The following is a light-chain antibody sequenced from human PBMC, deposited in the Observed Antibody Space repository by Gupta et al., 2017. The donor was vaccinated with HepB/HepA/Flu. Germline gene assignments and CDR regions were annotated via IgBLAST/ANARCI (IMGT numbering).Light chain of an antibody. V-gene: IGKV1-5*03. J-gene: IGKJ1*01. CDR2: SAS. CDR3: QQEDNYPIT. Sequence: DIQMTQSPSTLSASVGDRVTITCRASQSISTWLAWYQQKPGKAPKFLIYSASTLESGVPSRFSGSGSGTEFTLTISSLEPDDFATYYCQQEDNYPITFGRGTTVEI. CDR1: QSISTW.